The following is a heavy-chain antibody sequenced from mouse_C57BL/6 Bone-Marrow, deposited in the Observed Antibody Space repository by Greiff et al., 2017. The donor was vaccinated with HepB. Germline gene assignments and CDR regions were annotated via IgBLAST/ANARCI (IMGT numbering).Heavy chain of an antibody. CDR2: ISNLAYSI. CDR1: GFTFSDYG. D-gene: IGHD1-1*01. Sequence: EVQLVESGGGLVQPGGSLKLSCAASGFTFSDYGMAWVRQAPRKGPEWVAFISNLAYSIYYADTVTGRFTISRENAKNTLYLEMSSLRSEDTAMYYCARKGDYYGSSFDYWGQGTTLTVSS. V-gene: IGHV5-15*01. CDR3: ARKGDYYGSSFDY. J-gene: IGHJ2*01.